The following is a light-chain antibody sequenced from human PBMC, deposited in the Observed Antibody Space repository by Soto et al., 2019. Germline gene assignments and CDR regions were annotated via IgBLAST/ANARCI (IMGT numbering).Light chain of an antibody. J-gene: IGLJ3*02. Sequence: LTQPHSVSESPGKTVTISCTRSSGSIASNSVQWYQQRPNSAPTTVIYEDDQRPSGVPDRFSGSIDSSSNSASLTISGLKTEDEADYYCHSYDSSNLWVFGGGTKLTVL. V-gene: IGLV6-57*03. CDR3: HSYDSSNLWV. CDR1: SGSIASNS. CDR2: EDD.